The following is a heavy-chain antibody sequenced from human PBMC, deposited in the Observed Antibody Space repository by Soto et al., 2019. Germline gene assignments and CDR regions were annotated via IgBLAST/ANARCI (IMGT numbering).Heavy chain of an antibody. V-gene: IGHV1-3*01. J-gene: IGHJ6*03. CDR2: INAGNGNT. CDR3: ARDSFYCGGRYCYHYSFYMDV. D-gene: IGHD2-21*01. CDR1: GYNFSSHD. Sequence: GASVKVSCKASGYNFSSHDIHWVRQAPGQGLEWMGWINAGNGNTRYSQKFQDRITITRDASASTAYMELSSLRSEDTAIYYCARDSFYCGGRYCYHYSFYMDVWGKGTTVTVSS.